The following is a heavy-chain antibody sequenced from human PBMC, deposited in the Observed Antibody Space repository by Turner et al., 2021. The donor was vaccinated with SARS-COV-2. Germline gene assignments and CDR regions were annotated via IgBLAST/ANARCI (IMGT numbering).Heavy chain of an antibody. V-gene: IGHV3-9*01. D-gene: IGHD6-13*01. CDR2: ISWNSGSI. J-gene: IGHJ4*02. CDR3: SKDIRGGFGSSWYYFDS. CDR1: GFTFEDYA. Sequence: EVQLVESGGGLAQPGRSLRLACAASGFTFEDYAMHWVRQAPGKGLEWVLGISWNSGSIGYAASVEGRFTIYRENAQNSLYLQMDSLRVEDTALYFCSKDIRGGFGSSWYYFDSWGQGTLVTVSS.